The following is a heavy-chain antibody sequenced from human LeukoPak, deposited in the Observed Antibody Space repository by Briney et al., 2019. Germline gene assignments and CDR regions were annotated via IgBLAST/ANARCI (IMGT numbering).Heavy chain of an antibody. CDR2: VTGSGGST. Sequence: GGSLRLSCAASGFTFSTYAMGWVRQAPGKGLEWVSTVTGSGGSTYYADSVNGRFTSSRDNSKITLFLQRASLSADDTALYYCAKDLVVETPTGIFDVWGQGTLVTVSS. CDR3: AKDLVVETPTGIFDV. J-gene: IGHJ4*02. CDR1: GFTFSTYA. V-gene: IGHV3-23*01. D-gene: IGHD2-21*02.